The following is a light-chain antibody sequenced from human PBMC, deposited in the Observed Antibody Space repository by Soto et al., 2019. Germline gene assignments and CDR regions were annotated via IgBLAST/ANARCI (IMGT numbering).Light chain of an antibody. V-gene: IGLV2-14*01. CDR1: SSDVGGYNY. Sequence: QSALTQPASVSGSPGQSITISCTGTSSDVGGYNYVSWYQQHPGKAPKLMIYDVSNRPSGVSNRFSGSKSGNTASLTISWLQAEDEADYYCSSYTSSSTLEGVFGTGTKLTVL. CDR2: DVS. CDR3: SSYTSSSTLEGV. J-gene: IGLJ1*01.